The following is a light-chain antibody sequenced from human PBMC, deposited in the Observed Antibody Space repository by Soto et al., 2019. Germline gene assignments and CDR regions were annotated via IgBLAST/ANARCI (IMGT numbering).Light chain of an antibody. V-gene: IGKV3D-15*01. CDR1: ETVRSN. CDR3: QQYNNWWT. CDR2: AAS. Sequence: EIVLTQSPGTLSLSPGERATLSCRASETVRSNLAWYQQKPGQAPRLLIYAASTRATGIPARFIGNGSGTEFTLTISSLQSEDFAVYYCQQYNNWWTFGQGTKVDNK. J-gene: IGKJ1*01.